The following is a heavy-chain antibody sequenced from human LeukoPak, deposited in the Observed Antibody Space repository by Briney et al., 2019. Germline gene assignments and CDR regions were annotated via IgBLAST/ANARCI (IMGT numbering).Heavy chain of an antibody. CDR2: IYTSGST. CDR1: GGSISSYY. CDR3: ARHVDIVVVPAATIWPYFDY. D-gene: IGHD2-2*01. V-gene: IGHV4-4*07. J-gene: IGHJ4*02. Sequence: SETLSLTCTVSGGSISSYYWSWIRQPAGKGLEWIGRIYTSGSTNYNPSLESRVTMSVDTSKNQFSLKLSSVTAADTAVYYCARHVDIVVVPAATIWPYFDYWGQGTLVTVSS.